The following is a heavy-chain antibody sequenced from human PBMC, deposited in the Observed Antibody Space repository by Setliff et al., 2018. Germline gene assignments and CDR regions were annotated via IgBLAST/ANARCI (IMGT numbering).Heavy chain of an antibody. V-gene: IGHV3-73*01. CDR2: IRSKANSYAT. Sequence: LRLSCAASGVTLSGSTIHWVRQASGKGLEWVARIRSKANSYATTYAASVEGRFTISRDDSKNTAYLQMNSLTTADTAIYYCTRGFQYYFDFWGQGTLVTVSS. CDR3: TRGFQYYFDF. CDR1: GVTLSGST. D-gene: IGHD3-3*01. J-gene: IGHJ4*02.